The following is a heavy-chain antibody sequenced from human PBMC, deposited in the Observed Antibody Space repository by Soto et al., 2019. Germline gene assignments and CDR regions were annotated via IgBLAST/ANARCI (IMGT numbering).Heavy chain of an antibody. J-gene: IGHJ3*02. CDR2: MNPNSGNT. Sequence: QMQLVQSGAEVKKPGASVKVSCQASGYTFTAYDINWVRQATGQGLEWMGWMNPNSGNTGYAQKFQDRVTMTRSTSISTAYMELSRLRSEDTAVYYCAKRRGYGSGGKDAFDIWGQGTVVTVSS. D-gene: IGHD3-10*01. CDR1: GYTFTAYD. V-gene: IGHV1-8*01. CDR3: AKRRGYGSGGKDAFDI.